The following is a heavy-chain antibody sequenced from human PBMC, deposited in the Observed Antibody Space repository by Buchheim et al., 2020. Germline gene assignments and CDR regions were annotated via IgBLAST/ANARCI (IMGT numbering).Heavy chain of an antibody. J-gene: IGHJ6*02. Sequence: QVQLQESGPGLVKPSQTLSLTCTVSGGSISSGSYYWSWIRQPAGKGLEWIGRIYTSGSTNYNPSLKSRVTISVDTSKNQFSLKLSSVTAADTAVYYCARDSYSNLYYYGMDVWGQGTT. CDR3: ARDSYSNLYYYGMDV. CDR2: IYTSGST. V-gene: IGHV4-61*02. CDR1: GGSISSGSYY. D-gene: IGHD4-11*01.